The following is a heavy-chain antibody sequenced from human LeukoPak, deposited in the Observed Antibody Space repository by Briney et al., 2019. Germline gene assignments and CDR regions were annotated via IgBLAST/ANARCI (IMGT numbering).Heavy chain of an antibody. J-gene: IGHJ4*02. CDR1: GYIFTNYW. V-gene: IGHV5-51*01. CDR3: ARPGVHYDSSGYYPNYFDY. Sequence: GESLKISCKGSGYIFTNYWIGWVRQMPGKGLEWMGIIYPGDSDTRYSPSFQGQVTISADKSISTAYLQWSSLKASDTAMYYCARPGVHYDSSGYYPNYFDYWGQGTLVTVSS. CDR2: IYPGDSDT. D-gene: IGHD3-22*01.